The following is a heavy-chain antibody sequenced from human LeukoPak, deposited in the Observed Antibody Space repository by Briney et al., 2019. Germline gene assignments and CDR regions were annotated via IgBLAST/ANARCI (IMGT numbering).Heavy chain of an antibody. D-gene: IGHD3-3*01. CDR3: ARDGTTIFGGHNY. CDR1: LFTSRRYW. V-gene: IGHV3-7*01. CDR2: LKQDGSGE. Sequence: PGTSLRVSCVAPLFTSRRYWLSSVPQAPGKRRESVSNLKQDGSGEYYVDSVKGRFTISRDNAKNSLYLQMNSLRAEDTAVYYCARDGTTIFGGHNYWGQRTLVTVSS. J-gene: IGHJ4*02.